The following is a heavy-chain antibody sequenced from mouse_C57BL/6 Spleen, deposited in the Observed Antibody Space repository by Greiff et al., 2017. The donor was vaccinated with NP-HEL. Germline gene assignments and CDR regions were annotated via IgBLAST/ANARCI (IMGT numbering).Heavy chain of an antibody. CDR1: GFTFTDYY. CDR2: IRNKANGYTT. J-gene: IGHJ4*01. Sequence: EVQLLESGGGLVQPGGSLSLSCAASGFTFTDYYMSWFRQPPGKALEWLGFIRNKANGYTTEYSASVKGRFTISKATSTCIIYLQMNALSAEDSATYDCARSVYSNYLYYAMDYWGKGTSVTVAS. D-gene: IGHD2-5*01. V-gene: IGHV7-3*01. CDR3: ARSVYSNYLYYAMDY.